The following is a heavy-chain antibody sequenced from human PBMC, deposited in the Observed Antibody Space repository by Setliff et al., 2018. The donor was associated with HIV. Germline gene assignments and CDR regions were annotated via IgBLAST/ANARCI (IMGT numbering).Heavy chain of an antibody. CDR2: IYSPIIST. J-gene: IGHJ4*02. D-gene: IGHD4-17*01. CDR1: GDSISGYY. Sequence: LSLTCTVSGDSISGYYWSWIRQPAGKGLEWIGRIYSPIISTNYNPSLKSRVTMSVDTSKNQFSLRLNSVTSADTAVYYCARGAAADGRLFDYWGQGTLVTVTS. V-gene: IGHV4-4*07. CDR3: ARGAAADGRLFDY.